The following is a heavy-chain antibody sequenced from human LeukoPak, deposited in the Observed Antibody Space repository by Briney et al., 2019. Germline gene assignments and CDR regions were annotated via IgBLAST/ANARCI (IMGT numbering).Heavy chain of an antibody. V-gene: IGHV4-4*07. CDR1: GGSISIYY. J-gene: IGHJ6*03. CDR3: ARETSGTYYNPLGYMDV. D-gene: IGHD3-10*01. CDR2: IFTSGIT. Sequence: SETLSLTCTVSGGSISIYYWNWIRQPAGKGLEWIGRIFTSGITNYNPSLKSRVTMSVDASKNQFSLNLSSVIAADTAIYYCARETSGTYYNPLGYMDVWGKGTTVTVSS.